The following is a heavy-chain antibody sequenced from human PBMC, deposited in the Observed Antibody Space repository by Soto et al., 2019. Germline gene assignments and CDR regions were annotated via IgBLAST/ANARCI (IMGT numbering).Heavy chain of an antibody. V-gene: IGHV3-33*01. CDR2: IWYDGSNK. CDR3: AREVVAGTGYYYGMDV. J-gene: IGHJ6*02. Sequence: GGSLRLSCAASGFTFSSYGMHWVRQAPGKGLEWVAVIWYDGSNKYYADSVKGRFTISRDNSKNTLYLQMNSLRAEDTAVYYCAREVVAGTGYYYGMDVWGQGTTVTVSS. CDR1: GFTFSSYG. D-gene: IGHD6-19*01.